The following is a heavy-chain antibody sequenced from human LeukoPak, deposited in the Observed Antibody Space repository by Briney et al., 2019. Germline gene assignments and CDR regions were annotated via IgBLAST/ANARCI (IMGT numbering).Heavy chain of an antibody. CDR2: ISSSGSTI. CDR1: GGSFSDYY. CDR3: AREMAARSRAVRFDY. V-gene: IGHV3-11*04. D-gene: IGHD6-6*01. Sequence: LSLTCAVYGGSFSDYYMSWIRQAPGKGLEWVSYISSSGSTIYYADSVKGRFTISRDNAKNSLYLQMNSLRAEDTAAYYCAREMAARSRAVRFDYWGQGTLVTVSS. J-gene: IGHJ4*02.